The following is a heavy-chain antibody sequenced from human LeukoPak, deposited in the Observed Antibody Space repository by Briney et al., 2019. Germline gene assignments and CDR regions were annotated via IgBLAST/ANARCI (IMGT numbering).Heavy chain of an antibody. Sequence: GGSLRLSCAAPGFTFSSFAMHWVRQAPGKGLEYVSAISSSGGSTYYAHSVKGRFTISRDNSKNTLYLQMGSLRAEDMAVYSCARSPGYLGTGTYFDYWGQGTLVTVSS. J-gene: IGHJ4*02. D-gene: IGHD7-27*01. CDR3: ARSPGYLGTGTYFDY. CDR2: ISSSGGST. V-gene: IGHV3-64*01. CDR1: GFTFSSFA.